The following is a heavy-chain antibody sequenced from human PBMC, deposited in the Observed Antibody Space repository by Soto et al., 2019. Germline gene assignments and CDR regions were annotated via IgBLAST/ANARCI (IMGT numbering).Heavy chain of an antibody. CDR1: GYTFTSYA. CDR3: ARVSGSYYYGMDV. J-gene: IGHJ6*02. CDR2: INAGNGNT. V-gene: IGHV1-3*01. Sequence: GASVKVSCKASGYTFTSYAMHWVRQAPGQRLEWMGWINAGNGNTKYSQKFQGRVTITRDTSTSTAYMELRRLRSEDTAVYYCARVSGSYYYGMDVWGQGTTVTV.